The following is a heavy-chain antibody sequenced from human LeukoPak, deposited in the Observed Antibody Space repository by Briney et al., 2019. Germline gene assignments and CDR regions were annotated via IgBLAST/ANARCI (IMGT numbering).Heavy chain of an antibody. CDR3: ARERIAVAGYYYYYMYV. V-gene: IGHV3-48*03. Sequence: GGSLRLSCAASGFTFSSYEMNWVRQAPGKGLEWVSYISSSGSTIYYADSVKGRFTISRDNAKNSLYLQMNSLRAEDTAVYYCARERIAVAGYYYYYMYVWVKGTTVTVSS. CDR2: ISSSGSTI. CDR1: GFTFSSYE. J-gene: IGHJ6*03. D-gene: IGHD6-19*01.